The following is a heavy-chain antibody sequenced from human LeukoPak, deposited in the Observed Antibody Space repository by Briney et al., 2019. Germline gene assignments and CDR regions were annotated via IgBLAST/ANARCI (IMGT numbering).Heavy chain of an antibody. CDR2: VYGGGTT. CDR1: GFTFSSNY. CDR3: ARDHYGSGSYFHDY. D-gene: IGHD3-10*01. J-gene: IGHJ4*02. V-gene: IGHV3-53*05. Sequence: GGSLRLSCAVSGFTFSSNYMSWVRQAPGKGLEWVSVVYGGGTTHYAGSMKGRFTVSRDNSKNTLYLQMNSLRPEDTAMYYCARDHYGSGSYFHDYWGQGTLVTVSS.